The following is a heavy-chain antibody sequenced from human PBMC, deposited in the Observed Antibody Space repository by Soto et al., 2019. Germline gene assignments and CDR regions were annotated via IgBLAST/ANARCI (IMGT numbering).Heavy chain of an antibody. J-gene: IGHJ6*02. Sequence: GASVKVSCKASGYTFTSYGISWVRQAPGQGLEWMGWISAYNGNTNYAQKLQGRDTMTTDTSTSTAYMELRSLRSDDTAVYYCARVVVVPADSYYYGMDVWGQGTTVTVSS. CDR3: ARVVVVPADSYYYGMDV. CDR1: GYTFTSYG. D-gene: IGHD2-2*01. V-gene: IGHV1-18*01. CDR2: ISAYNGNT.